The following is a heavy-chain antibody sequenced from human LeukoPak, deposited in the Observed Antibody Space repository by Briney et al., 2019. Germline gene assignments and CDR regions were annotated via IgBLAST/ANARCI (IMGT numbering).Heavy chain of an antibody. J-gene: IGHJ6*03. V-gene: IGHV3-64*01. CDR3: ARDTGDGYNSYYYYYMDV. Sequence: QPGGSLRLSCAASGFTFSSYAMHWVRQAPGKGLEYVSAISSNGGSTYYANSVKGRFTISRDNSKNTLYLQMGSLRAEDMAVYYCARDTGDGYNSYYYYYMDVWGKGTTVTIS. CDR1: GFTFSSYA. CDR2: ISSNGGST. D-gene: IGHD5-24*01.